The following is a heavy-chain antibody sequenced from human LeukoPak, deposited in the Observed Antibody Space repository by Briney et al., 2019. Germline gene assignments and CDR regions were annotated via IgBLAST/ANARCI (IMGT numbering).Heavy chain of an antibody. D-gene: IGHD3-3*02. CDR3: ARDPLTIRGSYFDL. V-gene: IGHV4-30-4*08. Sequence: SETLSLTCTVSGGSISSGDYYWSRIRQPPGKGLEWIGYIYYSGSTYYNPSLKSRVTISVDTSKNQFSLKLSSVTAADTAVYYCARDPLTIRGSYFDLWGRGTLVTVSS. CDR1: GGSISSGDYY. CDR2: IYYSGST. J-gene: IGHJ2*01.